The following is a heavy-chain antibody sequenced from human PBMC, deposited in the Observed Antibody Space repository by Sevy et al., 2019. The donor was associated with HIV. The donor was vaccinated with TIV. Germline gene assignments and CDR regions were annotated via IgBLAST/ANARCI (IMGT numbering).Heavy chain of an antibody. Sequence: SETLSLTCAVYGGSFSGYYWSWIRLPPGKGLEWIGASNHSGSTNDNPSLKSRVTISVDTSKNQFSLKLSSVTAADTAVYYCARGLLRYYFDYWGQGTLVTVSS. CDR1: GGSFSGYY. CDR3: ARGLLRYYFDY. J-gene: IGHJ4*02. CDR2: SNHSGST. D-gene: IGHD3-16*01. V-gene: IGHV4-34*01.